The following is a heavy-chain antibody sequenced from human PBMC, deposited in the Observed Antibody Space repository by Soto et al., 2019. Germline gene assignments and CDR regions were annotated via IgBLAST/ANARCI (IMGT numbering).Heavy chain of an antibody. CDR1: GYTFTSYG. V-gene: IGHV1-18*01. CDR3: ARTPGPSGPRLTGTNPWVFDY. J-gene: IGHJ4*02. Sequence: ASVKVSCKASGYTFTSYGISWVRQAPGQGLEWMGWISAYNGNTNYAQKLQGRVTMTTDTSTSTAYMELRSLRSDDTAVYYCARTPGPSGPRLTGTNPWVFDYWGQGTLVTVSS. CDR2: ISAYNGNT. D-gene: IGHD1-7*01.